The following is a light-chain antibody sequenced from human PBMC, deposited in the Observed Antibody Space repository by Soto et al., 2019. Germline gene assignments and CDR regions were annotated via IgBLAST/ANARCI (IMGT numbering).Light chain of an antibody. CDR3: IQYNAYPLT. J-gene: IGKJ4*01. CDR2: DTF. V-gene: IGKV1-5*01. Sequence: DIQMTHCTILLSTSVGNRVIITHRASQNIRNWFAWYQQKPGKAPKVLIFDTFTLDAGVSSRFTGRRFGRDFTLIMSSLQPINFATSCCIQYNAYPLTFGGGTKEDIK. CDR1: QNIRNW.